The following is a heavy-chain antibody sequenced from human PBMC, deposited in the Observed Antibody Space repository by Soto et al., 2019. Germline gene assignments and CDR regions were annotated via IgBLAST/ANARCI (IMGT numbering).Heavy chain of an antibody. CDR1: GGSISSGGYS. CDR2: IYHSGST. CDR3: ARGAPVRFDP. V-gene: IGHV4-30-2*01. J-gene: IGHJ5*02. D-gene: IGHD2-8*01. Sequence: SETLSLTCAVSGGSISSGGYSWSWIRQPPGKGLEWIGYIYHSGSTYYNPSLKSRVTISVDRSKNQFSLKLSSVTAADTAVYFCARGAPVRFDPWGQGTLVTVSS.